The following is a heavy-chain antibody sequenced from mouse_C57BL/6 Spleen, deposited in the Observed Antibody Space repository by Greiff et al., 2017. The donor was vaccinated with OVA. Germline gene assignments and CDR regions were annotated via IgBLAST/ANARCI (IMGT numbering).Heavy chain of an antibody. Sequence: EVMLVESGGDLVKPGGSLKLSCAASGFTFSSYGMSWVRQTPDKRLEWVATISSGGSYTYYPDSVKGRFTISRDNAKNTLYLQMSSLKSEDTAMYYCARHGDGYSDYWGQGTTLTVSS. CDR3: ARHGDGYSDY. CDR1: GFTFSSYG. D-gene: IGHD2-3*01. J-gene: IGHJ2*01. V-gene: IGHV5-6*01. CDR2: ISSGGSYT.